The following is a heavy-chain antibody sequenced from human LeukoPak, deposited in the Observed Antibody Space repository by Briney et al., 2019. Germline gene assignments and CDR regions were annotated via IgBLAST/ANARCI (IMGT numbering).Heavy chain of an antibody. CDR3: SRDGVRSGPHAD. Sequence: GGSLRLSCAASGFTFSHFLMSWVRQAPGKGLEWVANIKEDGSEKYYVDSVKGRFTISRDNAESSLYLQMNSLRAEDTAIYYCSRDGVRSGPHADWGQGTLVTVSS. D-gene: IGHD3-3*01. V-gene: IGHV3-7*01. CDR2: IKEDGSEK. J-gene: IGHJ4*02. CDR1: GFTFSHFL.